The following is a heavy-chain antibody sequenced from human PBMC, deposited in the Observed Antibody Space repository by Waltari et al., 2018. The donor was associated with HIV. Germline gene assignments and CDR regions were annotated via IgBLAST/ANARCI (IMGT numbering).Heavy chain of an antibody. V-gene: IGHV1-8*01. CDR1: GYSSNSYN. J-gene: IGHJ4*02. Sequence: QVQLVQSGPEVTTPGAAVKVSCKASGYSSNSYNINWVRQATGQGLEWMGWMTPSSGNTGSAQKFQGRVTMSRNTSVSTVHMELSTLTSDDTAIYFCARGGSTHTHFANWGQGTLVTVSS. CDR2: MTPSSGNT. CDR3: ARGGSTHTHFAN. D-gene: IGHD1-26*01.